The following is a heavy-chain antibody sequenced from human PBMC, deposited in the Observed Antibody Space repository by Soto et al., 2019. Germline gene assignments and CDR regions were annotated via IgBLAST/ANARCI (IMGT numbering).Heavy chain of an antibody. CDR2: IFYSGIN. CDR3: ARGRNYYDP. CDR1: LGSISSGGYY. V-gene: IGHV4-31*03. Sequence: SETLSLTCTVSLGSISSGGYYWSWLRYRPEEGLEWIGSIFYSGINHYNASLRRRCSMSVDTSKRQLSLRLRFVTVAGTAIYYCARGRNYYDPWGQGTLVTVS. D-gene: IGHD3-10*01. J-gene: IGHJ5*02.